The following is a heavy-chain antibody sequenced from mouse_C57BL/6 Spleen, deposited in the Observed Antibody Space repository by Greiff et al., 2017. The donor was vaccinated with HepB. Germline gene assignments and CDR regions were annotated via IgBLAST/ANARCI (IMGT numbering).Heavy chain of an antibody. J-gene: IGHJ3*01. CDR1: GFTFSSYA. V-gene: IGHV5-4*01. CDR2: ISDGGSYT. Sequence: EVNLVESGGGLVKPGGSLKLSCAASGFTFSSYAMSWVRQTPEKRLEWVATISDGGSYTYYPDNVKGRFTISRDNAKNNLYLQMSHLKSEDTAMYYCAREGEEGFAYWGQGTLVTVSA. CDR3: AREGEEGFAY.